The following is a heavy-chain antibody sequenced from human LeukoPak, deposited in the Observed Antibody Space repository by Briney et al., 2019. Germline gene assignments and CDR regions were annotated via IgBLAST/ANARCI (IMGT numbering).Heavy chain of an antibody. CDR2: ISGSGGST. V-gene: IGHV3-23*01. CDR3: AKDPSGSYLGPLFDY. CDR1: GFTFSSYA. Sequence: GSLRLSCAASGFTFSSYAMSWVRQAPGKGLEWVSAISGSGGSTYYADSVKGRFTISRDNSKNTLYLQMNSLRAEDTAVYYCAKDPSGSYLGPLFDYWGQGTLVTVSS. J-gene: IGHJ4*02. D-gene: IGHD1-26*01.